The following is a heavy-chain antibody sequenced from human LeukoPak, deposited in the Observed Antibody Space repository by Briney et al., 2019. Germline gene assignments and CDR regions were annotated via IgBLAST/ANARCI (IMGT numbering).Heavy chain of an antibody. V-gene: IGHV4-61*01. CDR3: ARAPGDN. J-gene: IGHJ4*02. CDR1: GGSVNSGSYY. D-gene: IGHD1-1*01. Sequence: SETLSLTCTVSGGSVNSGSYYWNWIRQPPGKGLEWIGYIYYSGSTNYNPSLKSRVTISVDTSKNQFSLKLSSVTAADTAVYYCARAPGDNWGQGTLVTVSS. CDR2: IYYSGST.